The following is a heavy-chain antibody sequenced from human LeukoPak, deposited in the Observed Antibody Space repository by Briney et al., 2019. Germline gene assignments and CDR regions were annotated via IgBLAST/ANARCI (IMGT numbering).Heavy chain of an antibody. V-gene: IGHV3-53*05. Sequence: GGSLRLSCAASGFTVSSNYMGSVRQAPGKGLEWVSVIYSGGSTYYADSVKGRFTISRDSSKNTLYLQMNSLRAEDTAVYYCAIDSSIAAADYYFDYWGQGTPVTVSS. J-gene: IGHJ4*02. CDR3: AIDSSIAAADYYFDY. CDR1: GFTVSSNY. CDR2: IYSGGST. D-gene: IGHD6-13*01.